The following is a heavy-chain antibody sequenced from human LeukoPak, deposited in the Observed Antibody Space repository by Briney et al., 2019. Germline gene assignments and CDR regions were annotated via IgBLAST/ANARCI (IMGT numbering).Heavy chain of an antibody. D-gene: IGHD3-10*01. Sequence: SETLSLTCTVSGGSISSSSYYWGWIRQPPGKGLEWIGSIYYSGSTYYNPSLKNRVTISVDTSKNQFSLKLSSVTAADTAVYYCARQGLLWFGEARFDPWGQGTLVTVSS. CDR3: ARQGLLWFGEARFDP. J-gene: IGHJ5*02. CDR2: IYYSGST. CDR1: GGSISSSSYY. V-gene: IGHV4-39*01.